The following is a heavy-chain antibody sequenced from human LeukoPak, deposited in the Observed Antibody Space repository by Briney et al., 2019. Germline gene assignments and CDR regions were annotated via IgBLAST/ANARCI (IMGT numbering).Heavy chain of an antibody. CDR2: IYSYNGNT. CDR3: ARLKNYGDYGY. D-gene: IGHD4-17*01. CDR1: GYTFTSYG. Sequence: ASVKVSCKASGYTFTSYGISWVRQAPGQGLEWMGWIYSYNGNTNYAQKFQGRVTMTTDTSTSIAYMELRSRTSDDTAVYYCARLKNYGDYGYWGQGTLVTVSS. V-gene: IGHV1-18*01. J-gene: IGHJ4*02.